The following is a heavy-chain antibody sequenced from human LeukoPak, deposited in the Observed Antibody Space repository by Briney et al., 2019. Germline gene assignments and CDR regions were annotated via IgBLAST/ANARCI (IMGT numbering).Heavy chain of an antibody. CDR2: IKQDGSEK. J-gene: IGHJ6*03. Sequence: PGGSLRLSCAASGFTFSSYWMTWVRQAPGKGLEWVANIKQDGSEKYYVDSVKGRFTISRDNAKNSLYLQMSSLRVEDTAVYYCARDRSCTGGSCYMDVWGRGTTVTVSS. D-gene: IGHD2-15*01. CDR1: GFTFSSYW. V-gene: IGHV3-7*03. CDR3: ARDRSCTGGSCYMDV.